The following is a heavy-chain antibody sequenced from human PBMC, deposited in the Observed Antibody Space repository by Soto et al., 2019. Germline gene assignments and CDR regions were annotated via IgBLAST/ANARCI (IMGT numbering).Heavy chain of an antibody. V-gene: IGHV1-46*01. CDR2: INPSGGST. J-gene: IGHJ6*02. CDR3: AREELNYYYGMDV. D-gene: IGHD1-7*01. Sequence: ASVKVSCKASGYTFTSCYMHWVRQAPGQGLEWMGIINPSGGSTSYAQKFQGRVTMTRDTSTSTVYMELSSLRSEDTAVYYCAREELNYYYGMDVWGQGTTVTVSS. CDR1: GYTFTSCY.